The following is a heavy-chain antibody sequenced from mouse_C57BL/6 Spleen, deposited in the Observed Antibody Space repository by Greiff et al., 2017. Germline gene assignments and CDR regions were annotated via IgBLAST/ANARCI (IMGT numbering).Heavy chain of an antibody. D-gene: IGHD2-4*01. CDR1: GFTFTDYY. V-gene: IGHV7-3*01. CDR3: ARYNDYAGWYFDV. CDR2: IRNKANGYTT. J-gene: IGHJ1*03. Sequence: EVKLVESGGGLVQPGGSLSLSCAASGFTFTDYYMSWVRQPPGKALEWLGFIRNKANGYTTEYSASVKGRFTISRDNSQSILYLQMNALRAEDSATYFGARYNDYAGWYFDVWGTGTTVTVSS.